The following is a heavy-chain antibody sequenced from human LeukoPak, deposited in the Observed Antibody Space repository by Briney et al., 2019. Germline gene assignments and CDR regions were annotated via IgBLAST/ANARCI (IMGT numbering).Heavy chain of an antibody. CDR3: TTVTPSPELLWFGELLFGY. D-gene: IGHD3-10*01. V-gene: IGHV3-15*01. CDR1: GFTFSNAW. J-gene: IGHJ4*02. Sequence: GGSLRLSCAASGFTFSNAWMSWVRQAPGKGLEWVGRIKSKTDGGATDYAAPVKGRFTISRDDSKNTLYLQMNSLKTEDTAVYYCTTVTPSPELLWFGELLFGYWGQGTLVTVYS. CDR2: IKSKTDGGAT.